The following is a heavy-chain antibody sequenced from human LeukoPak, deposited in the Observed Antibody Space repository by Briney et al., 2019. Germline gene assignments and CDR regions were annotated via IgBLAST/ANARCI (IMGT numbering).Heavy chain of an antibody. V-gene: IGHV3-21*01. Sequence: PGRSLRLTSTASGFTLSNYGVHWVRQAPGKGLEWVSSISSSSSYIYYADSVKGRFTISRDNAKNSLYLQMNSLRAEDTAVYYCARDIGDYGDYFDYWGQGTLVTVSS. CDR2: ISSSSSYI. J-gene: IGHJ4*02. CDR3: ARDIGDYGDYFDY. D-gene: IGHD4-17*01. CDR1: GFTLSNYG.